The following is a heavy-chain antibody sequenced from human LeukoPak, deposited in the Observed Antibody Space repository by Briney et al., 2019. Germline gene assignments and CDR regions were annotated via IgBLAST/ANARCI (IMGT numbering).Heavy chain of an antibody. CDR3: ARHLETYYYYMDV. Sequence: SSETLSLTCAVYGGSFSGYYWSWIRQPPGKGLEWIGEINHSGSTNYNPSLKSRVTISVDTSKNQFSLKLSSVTAADTAVYYCARHLETYYYYMDVWGKGTTVTVSS. D-gene: IGHD1-1*01. CDR2: INHSGST. J-gene: IGHJ6*03. V-gene: IGHV4-34*01. CDR1: GGSFSGYY.